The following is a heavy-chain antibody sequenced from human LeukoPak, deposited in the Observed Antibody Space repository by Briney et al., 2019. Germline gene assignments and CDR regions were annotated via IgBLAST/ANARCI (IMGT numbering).Heavy chain of an antibody. CDR1: GGSFSGYY. V-gene: IGHV4-34*01. J-gene: IGHJ4*02. D-gene: IGHD3-22*01. CDR3: ARVSPLHYDSSGYYQGPFDY. CDR2: INHSGST. Sequence: PSETLSPTCAVYGGSFSGYYWSWIRQPPGKGLEWIGEINHSGSTNYNPSLKSRVTISVDTSKNQFSLKLSSVTAADTAVYYCARVSPLHYDSSGYYQGPFDYWGQGTLVTVSS.